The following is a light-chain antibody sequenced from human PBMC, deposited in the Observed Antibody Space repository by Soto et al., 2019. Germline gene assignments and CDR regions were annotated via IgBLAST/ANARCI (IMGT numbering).Light chain of an antibody. V-gene: IGKV3-15*01. CDR3: QQYGSSPRT. Sequence: EIVMTQSPAALSVSPGERVTLSCRASQSISFNLAWYQQKPGQAPRLLIYIASTRAAGIPARFSGSGSGTEFTLTISSLQSEDFAVYYCQQYGSSPRTFGQGTKVDIK. CDR2: IAS. J-gene: IGKJ1*01. CDR1: QSISFN.